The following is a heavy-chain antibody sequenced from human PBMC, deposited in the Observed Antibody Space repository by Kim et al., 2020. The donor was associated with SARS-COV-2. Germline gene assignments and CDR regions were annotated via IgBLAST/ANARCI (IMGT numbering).Heavy chain of an antibody. J-gene: IGHJ4*02. D-gene: IGHD1-26*01. Sequence: SSGTIYYGDTVKARFTVTRDNAKNSLYLQRNSLRAEDTAVYHCATGGVGYWGQGTLVTVSS. V-gene: IGHV3-48*01. CDR3: ATGGVGY. CDR2: SSGTI.